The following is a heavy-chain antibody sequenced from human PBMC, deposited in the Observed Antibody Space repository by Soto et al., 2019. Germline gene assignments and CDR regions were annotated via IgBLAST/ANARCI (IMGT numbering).Heavy chain of an antibody. J-gene: IGHJ3*02. CDR1: GYTLTELS. CDR3: ATALAMAPSFAFDI. CDR2: FDPEDGET. V-gene: IGHV1-24*01. Sequence: QVQLVQSGAEVKKPGASVKVSCKVSGYTLTELSMHWVRQAPGKGLEWMGGFDPEDGETIYAQKFQGRVTMTEDTSTDTAYMVLSSPRSEDTAVYYCATALAMAPSFAFDIWGQGTKVTVSS. D-gene: IGHD5-18*01.